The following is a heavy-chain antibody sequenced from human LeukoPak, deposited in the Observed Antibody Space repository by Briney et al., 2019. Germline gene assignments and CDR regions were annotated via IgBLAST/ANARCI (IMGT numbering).Heavy chain of an antibody. V-gene: IGHV1-46*01. J-gene: IGHJ4*02. CDR1: GYTFTSYY. Sequence: ASVKVSCKASGYTFTSYYIHWVQQAPGQGLEWLGIINPTGGGTSYAQKFQDRVTMTRDTSTSTVYMELSSLRSEDTAVYYCARGVSNSASGLPTRYFDYWSQGTLVTVSS. CDR3: ARGVSNSASGLPTRYFDY. CDR2: INPTGGGT. D-gene: IGHD5-12*01.